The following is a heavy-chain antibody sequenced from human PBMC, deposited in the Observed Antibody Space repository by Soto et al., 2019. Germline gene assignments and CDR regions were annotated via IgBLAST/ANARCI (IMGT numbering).Heavy chain of an antibody. CDR3: ARKYGSGSPRYCGKGV. J-gene: IGHJ6*02. Sequence: ASVKVSCKASGGTFSSYAISWVRQAPGQGLEWMGGIIPIFGTANYAQKFQGRVTITADESTSTAYMELSSLRSEDTAVYYCARKYGSGSPRYCGKGVWGQGTRVTVSS. CDR1: GGTFSSYA. CDR2: IIPIFGTA. V-gene: IGHV1-69*13. D-gene: IGHD3-10*01.